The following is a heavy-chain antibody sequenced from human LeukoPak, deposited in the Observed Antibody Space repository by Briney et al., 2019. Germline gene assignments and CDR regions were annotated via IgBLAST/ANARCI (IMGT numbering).Heavy chain of an antibody. D-gene: IGHD3-22*01. CDR3: SSSGYLGDY. CDR2: IYYSGST. Sequence: SETLSLTRTVSGGSISSSSYYWGWIRQPPGKGLEGIGSIYYSGSTYYNPSLKSRVTISVDAYKSQFSLKLSYVTAADTAVYYCSSSGYLGDYWGQGTLVTVAS. J-gene: IGHJ4*02. V-gene: IGHV4-39*01. CDR1: GGSISSSSYY.